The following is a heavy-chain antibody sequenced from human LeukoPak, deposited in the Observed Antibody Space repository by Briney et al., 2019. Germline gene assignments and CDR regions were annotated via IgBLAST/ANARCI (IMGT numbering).Heavy chain of an antibody. V-gene: IGHV3-7*03. CDR3: ASGGYSFFY. J-gene: IGHJ4*02. D-gene: IGHD5-18*01. CDR1: GFSFSSYW. CDR2: IKQDGSEK. Sequence: TGGSLRLSCAASGFSFSSYWMNWVRQAPGKGLEWVANIKQDGSEKYYVDSVKGRFTISRDNAKNSLYRQMNSLRAEDTAVYYCASGGYSFFYWGQGTLVTVSS.